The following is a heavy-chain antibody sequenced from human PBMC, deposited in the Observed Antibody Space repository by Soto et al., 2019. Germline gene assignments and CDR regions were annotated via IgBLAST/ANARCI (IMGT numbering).Heavy chain of an antibody. CDR2: IYNSGST. D-gene: IGHD6-13*01. CDR3: ARAPYSSSWFDY. CDR1: GGSISSGGYY. V-gene: IGHV4-31*03. Sequence: SETLSLTCTVSGGSISSGGYYWSWIRQQPGKGLEWIGYIYNSGSTYYNPSLKSRVTISEDMSKNQFSLKLTSVTAADTAVYYCARAPYSSSWFDYWGQGTLVTVSS. J-gene: IGHJ5*01.